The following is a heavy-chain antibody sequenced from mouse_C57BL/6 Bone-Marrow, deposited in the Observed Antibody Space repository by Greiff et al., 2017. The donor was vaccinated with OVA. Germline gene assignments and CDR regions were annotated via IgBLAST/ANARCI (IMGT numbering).Heavy chain of an antibody. J-gene: IGHJ1*03. V-gene: IGHV1-81*01. CDR3: ARPLYGRGGYFDV. CDR2: IYPRSGNT. CDR1: GYTFTSYG. Sequence: VQLQESGAELARPGASVKLSCKASGYTFTSYGISWVKQRTGQGLEWIGEIYPRSGNTYYNEKFKGKATLTADKSSSTAYMELRSLTSEDSAVYFCARPLYGRGGYFDVWGTGTTVTVSS. D-gene: IGHD1-1*01.